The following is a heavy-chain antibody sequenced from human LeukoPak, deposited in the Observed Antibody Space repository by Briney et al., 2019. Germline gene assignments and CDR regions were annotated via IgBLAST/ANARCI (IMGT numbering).Heavy chain of an antibody. CDR3: ARIAVAGKHFDY. V-gene: IGHV3-30*04. CDR2: ISYDGSNK. J-gene: IGHJ4*02. D-gene: IGHD6-19*01. Sequence: PGGSLRLSCAASGFTFSSYAMHWVRQAPGKGLEWVAVISYDGSNKYYADSVKGRFTISRDNSKNTLYLQMNSLRAEDTAVYYCARIAVAGKHFDYWGQGTLVTVSS. CDR1: GFTFSSYA.